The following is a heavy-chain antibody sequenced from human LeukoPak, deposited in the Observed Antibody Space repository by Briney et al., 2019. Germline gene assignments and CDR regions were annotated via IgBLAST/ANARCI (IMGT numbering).Heavy chain of an antibody. D-gene: IGHD2-15*01. J-gene: IGHJ4*02. CDR1: GYTFTSYY. Sequence: ASVKVSCKASGYTFTSYYMHWVRQAPGQGLEWMGWISAHKGETEYAQKFQGRVTMTREISTSTAYMELQSLTSDDTAVYYCARADIIVVAGSTPVGSGFEYWGQGALITVS. CDR3: ARADIIVVAGSTPVGSGFEY. V-gene: IGHV1-18*04. CDR2: ISAHKGET.